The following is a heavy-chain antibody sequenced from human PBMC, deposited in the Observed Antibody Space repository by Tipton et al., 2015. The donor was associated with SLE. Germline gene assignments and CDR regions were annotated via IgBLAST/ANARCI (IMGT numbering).Heavy chain of an antibody. Sequence: TLSLTCLVSSYSISSGYYWSWIRQPAGKGLEWIGRIDTSGDTKYSPSLKSRVTISVDTTKNQFFVKLTSLTAADTAVYYCARDSVGLVDNYHYYYMDVWGKGTTVTISS. V-gene: IGHV4-61*02. D-gene: IGHD1-26*01. J-gene: IGHJ6*03. CDR3: ARDSVGLVDNYHYYYMDV. CDR2: IDTSGDT. CDR1: SYSISSGYY.